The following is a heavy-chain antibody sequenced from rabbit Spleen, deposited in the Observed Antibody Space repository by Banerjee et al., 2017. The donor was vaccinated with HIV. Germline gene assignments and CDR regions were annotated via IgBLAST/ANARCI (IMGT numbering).Heavy chain of an antibody. CDR1: GFDFSVCG. D-gene: IGHD5-1*01. J-gene: IGHJ4*01. CDR2: IDPIFGRT. V-gene: IGHV1S47*01. Sequence: QEQLVVSGGGLVQPGGSLTLSCKASGFDFSVCGLSWVRQAPGKGLEWVGYIDPIFGRTYYASWVNGRVTISSHNAQNTLYLQLNSLTAADTATYFCSRHLLGGVGWVFDLWGQGTLVTVS. CDR3: SRHLLGGVGWVFDL.